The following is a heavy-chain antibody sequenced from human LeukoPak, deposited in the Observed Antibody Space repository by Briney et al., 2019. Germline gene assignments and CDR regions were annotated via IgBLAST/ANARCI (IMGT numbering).Heavy chain of an antibody. D-gene: IGHD1-26*01. CDR1: GGSINSYY. V-gene: IGHV4-59*01. CDR2: IYYSGST. CDR3: ARGGSYFLVDY. Sequence: SETLSLTCTVSGGSINSYYWSWIRQPPGKGLEWIGYIYYSGSTNYNPSLKSRVTISVDTSKNQFSLKLSSVTAADTAVYYCARGGSYFLVDYWGQGTLVTVSS. J-gene: IGHJ4*02.